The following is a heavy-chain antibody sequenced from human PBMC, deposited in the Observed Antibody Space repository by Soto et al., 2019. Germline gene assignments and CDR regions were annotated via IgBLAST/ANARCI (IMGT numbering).Heavy chain of an antibody. J-gene: IGHJ4*02. CDR3: ARGEIDTVWPFGY. D-gene: IGHD5-18*01. Sequence: EVQLVESGGGLVQPGGSLRLSCAASGFTYSSYWMRWVRQAPGKGLVWVSRINSDGSSTTYADSVKGRFTISRDNAKITLYLQMHSLRAEDTAIYSGARGEIDTVWPFGYWGQGPLVTVSS. V-gene: IGHV3-74*03. CDR2: INSDGSST. CDR1: GFTYSSYW.